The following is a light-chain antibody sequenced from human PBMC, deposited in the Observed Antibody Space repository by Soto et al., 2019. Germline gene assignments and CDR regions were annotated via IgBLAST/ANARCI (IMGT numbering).Light chain of an antibody. CDR1: QSVGRDY. CDR3: HQYAYAPWT. CDR2: NAS. V-gene: IGKV3-20*01. J-gene: IGKJ1*01. Sequence: EIVLTQSPATLSLSPGERATLSCRASQSVGRDYLAWYQQKPGQAPRLVIYNASNRASGIPDRFSGSGSGTDFTLTISRLEPEDFALYYCHQYAYAPWTFGQGTKADIK.